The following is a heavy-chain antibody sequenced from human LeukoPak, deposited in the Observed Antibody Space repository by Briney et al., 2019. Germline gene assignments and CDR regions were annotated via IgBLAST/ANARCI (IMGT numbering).Heavy chain of an antibody. D-gene: IGHD3-16*02. CDR1: RFSFSTYA. CDR3: AKDMITFGGVIAKSAFDI. J-gene: IGHJ3*02. CDR2: ISGSGAST. Sequence: GGSLRLSCAASRFSFSTYAMSWVRQAPGKGLEWVSTISGSGASTFYTDSVKGRFTISRDNSKNILYLEMNSLRAEDTAVYCCAKDMITFGGVIAKSAFDIWGQGTLVTVSS. V-gene: IGHV3-23*01.